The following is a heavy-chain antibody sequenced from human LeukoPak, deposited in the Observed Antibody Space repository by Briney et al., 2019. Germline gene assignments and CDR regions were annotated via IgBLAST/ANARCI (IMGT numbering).Heavy chain of an antibody. Sequence: GASVKVSCKPSGYTFTDYYIHWVRQAPGHGLEWMGWVNPHSGGTNFAQRFRGRVTLTRDTSVITAYMELNRLESDDTAIYYCARTDNKYDSRLLFNWGQGTQIIVSS. D-gene: IGHD3-22*01. J-gene: IGHJ4*02. CDR3: ARTDNKYDSRLLFN. CDR2: VNPHSGGT. CDR1: GYTFTDYY. V-gene: IGHV1-2*02.